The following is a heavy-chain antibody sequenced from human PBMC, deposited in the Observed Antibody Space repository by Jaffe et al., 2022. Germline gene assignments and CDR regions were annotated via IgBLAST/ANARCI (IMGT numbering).Heavy chain of an antibody. J-gene: IGHJ6*03. D-gene: IGHD6-19*01. CDR3: ARARYSSGWYGENAYYYYYMDV. Sequence: QVQLQESGPGLVKPSQTLSLTCTVSGGSISSGSYYWSWIRQPAGKGLEWIGRIYTSGSTNYNPSLKSRVTISVDTSKNQFSLKLSSVTAADTAVYYCARARYSSGWYGENAYYYYYMDVWGKGTTVTVSS. CDR2: IYTSGST. V-gene: IGHV4-61*02. CDR1: GGSISSGSYY.